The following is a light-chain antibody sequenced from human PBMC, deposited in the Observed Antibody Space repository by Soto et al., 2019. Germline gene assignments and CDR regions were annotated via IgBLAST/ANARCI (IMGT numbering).Light chain of an antibody. CDR3: EQYGSSPET. CDR2: GSS. Sequence: ELVLTQSQVTLSLSPGERATLSCRASQSVSSSYLALYQHKPGQAPRLFIYGSSRRATGITDRFSGSGSGTDFTLTISGLEAEEFAVYYCEQYGSSPETFGQGTKLEIK. J-gene: IGKJ2*01. CDR1: QSVSSSY. V-gene: IGKV3-20*01.